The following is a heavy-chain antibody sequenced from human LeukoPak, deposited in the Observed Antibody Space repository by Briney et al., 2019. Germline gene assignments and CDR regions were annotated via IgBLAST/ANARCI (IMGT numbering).Heavy chain of an antibody. CDR2: TARSGGDI. CDR3: AKGEDIVVVVAAAY. J-gene: IGHJ4*02. V-gene: IGHV3-48*03. D-gene: IGHD2-15*01. CDR1: GFTSSRYE. Sequence: GGSLRLSCVVSGFTSSRYEMHWVRQAPGKGLEWVSYTARSGGDIHYAPSVRGRFTISRDNSKNTLYLQMNSLRAEDTAVYYCAKGEDIVVVVAAAYWGQGTLVTVSS.